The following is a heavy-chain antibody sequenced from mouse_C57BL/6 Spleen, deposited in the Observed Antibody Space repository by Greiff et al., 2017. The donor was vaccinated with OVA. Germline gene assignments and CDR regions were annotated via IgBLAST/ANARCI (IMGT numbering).Heavy chain of an antibody. CDR2: IDPSDSYT. V-gene: IGHV1-69*01. Sequence: QVQLQQSGAELVMPGASVKLSCKASGYTFTSYWMHWVKQRPGQGLEWIGEIDPSDSYTNYNQKFKGKSTLTVDKSSSTAYMQLSSLTSEDSAVYYCAWIYYGNLGAMDYWGQGTSVTVSS. J-gene: IGHJ4*01. CDR3: AWIYYGNLGAMDY. D-gene: IGHD2-1*01. CDR1: GYTFTSYW.